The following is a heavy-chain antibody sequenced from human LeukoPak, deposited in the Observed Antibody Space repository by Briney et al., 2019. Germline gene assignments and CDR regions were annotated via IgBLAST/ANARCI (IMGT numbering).Heavy chain of an antibody. CDR3: ARPTSSIVGGF. J-gene: IGHJ4*02. Sequence: GGSLRLSCAASGFTFSAYYMNWIRQAPGKGLEWVAYISANGETIYYADSVKGRFSISRDNARNSLYLQMNSLRVEDTAIYYCARPTSSIVGGFWGQGSLVTVSS. V-gene: IGHV3-11*01. CDR1: GFTFSAYY. D-gene: IGHD1-26*01. CDR2: ISANGETI.